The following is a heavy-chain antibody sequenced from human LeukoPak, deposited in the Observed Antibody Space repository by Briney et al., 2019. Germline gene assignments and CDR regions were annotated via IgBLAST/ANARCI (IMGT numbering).Heavy chain of an antibody. J-gene: IGHJ3*02. CDR3: GRDHWDVFDI. CDR2: ISISIRYI. CDR1: LFTFSSYS. Sequence: PGGSLSLSCAPSLFTFSSYSMNWVGQAPGTRLEGVSSISISIRYIYYAESLKGRFTISRDNAKNSLYLQLNSRRTEDTAVYYCGRDHWDVFDIWGQGTMVTVSS. D-gene: IGHD1-1*01. V-gene: IGHV3-21*01.